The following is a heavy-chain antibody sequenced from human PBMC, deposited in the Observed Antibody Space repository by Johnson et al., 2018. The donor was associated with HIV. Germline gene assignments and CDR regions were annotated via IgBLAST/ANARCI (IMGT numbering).Heavy chain of an antibody. CDR3: ARSYYDSSGYPHDAFDI. D-gene: IGHD3-22*01. J-gene: IGHJ3*02. CDR2: IGTAGDT. V-gene: IGHV3-13*01. Sequence: VQLVESGGGVVQPGRSLRLSCAASGFTFSNYGMHWVRQAPGKGLEWVSAIGTAGDTYYPGSVKGRFTISRENAKNSLYLQMNSLRAGDTAVYYCARSYYDSSGYPHDAFDIWGRGTMVTVSS. CDR1: GFTFSNYG.